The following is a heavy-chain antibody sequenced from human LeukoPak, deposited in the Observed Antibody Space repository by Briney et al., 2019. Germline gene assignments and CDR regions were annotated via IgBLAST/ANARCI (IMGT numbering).Heavy chain of an antibody. CDR1: GFTFSSYW. Sequence: GRSLRLSCAASGFTFSSYWMSWVRQAPGKGLEWVANIKQDGSEKYYVDSVKGRFTISRDNAKNSLYLQMNSLRAEDTAVYYCAYLVVVAATIGWDAFDIWGQGTMVTVSS. J-gene: IGHJ3*02. D-gene: IGHD2-15*01. CDR2: IKQDGSEK. CDR3: AYLVVVAATIGWDAFDI. V-gene: IGHV3-7*01.